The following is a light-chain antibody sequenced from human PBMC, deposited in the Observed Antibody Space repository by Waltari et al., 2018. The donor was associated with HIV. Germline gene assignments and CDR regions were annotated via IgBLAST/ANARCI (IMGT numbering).Light chain of an antibody. CDR2: TNT. V-gene: IGLV1-44*01. Sequence: QSVLTQPPSASGTPGQRVTISCSGSSSNIGDNTVNWYQQLPGTAPKLLIYTNTQRPSGVPDRFSGSKSGTSASLAISGLQSEDEADYYCATWDDSLNGHVVFGGGTKLTGL. J-gene: IGLJ2*01. CDR3: ATWDDSLNGHVV. CDR1: SSNIGDNT.